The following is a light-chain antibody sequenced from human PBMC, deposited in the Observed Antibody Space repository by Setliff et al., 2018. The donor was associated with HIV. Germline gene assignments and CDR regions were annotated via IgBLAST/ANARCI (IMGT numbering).Light chain of an antibody. CDR1: SSDVGNSNY. V-gene: IGLV2-11*01. CDR2: DVN. Sequence: QSALTQPRAVSGSPGQSVTFSCTGSSSDVGNSNYVSWYQHHPGKAPKLMIYDVNRRPSGVPHRFSGSKSGNTASLTISGLQAEDEADYYCCSHAYDNLKVFGTGTKVTVL. CDR3: CSHAYDNLKV. J-gene: IGLJ1*01.